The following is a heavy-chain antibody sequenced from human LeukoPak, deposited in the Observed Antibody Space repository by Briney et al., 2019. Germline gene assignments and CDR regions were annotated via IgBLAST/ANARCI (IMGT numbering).Heavy chain of an antibody. CDR2: IYYSGST. Sequence: SETLSLTCTVSGGSISSSSYYWGWIRQPPGKGLEWIGSIYYSGSTYYNPSPKSRVTISVDTSKNQFSLKLSSVTAADTAVYYCARQRGVEYYDFWSGYYYYFDYWGQGTLVTVSS. CDR3: ARQRGVEYYDFWSGYYYYFDY. V-gene: IGHV4-39*01. J-gene: IGHJ4*02. CDR1: GGSISSSSYY. D-gene: IGHD3-3*01.